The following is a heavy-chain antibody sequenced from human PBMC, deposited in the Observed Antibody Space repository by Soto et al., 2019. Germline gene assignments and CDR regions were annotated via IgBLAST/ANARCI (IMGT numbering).Heavy chain of an antibody. CDR2: IYWDDDK. CDR1: GFSLSRTGVG. CDR3: AHETFGGIIVAGAMDV. J-gene: IGHJ6*02. D-gene: IGHD3-16*02. Sequence: QITLKESGPTLVKPTQTLTLTCTFSGFSLSRTGVGVCWIRQPPGKALEWLAVIYWDDDKQYSTSLKSRLTVSKDTHKTQVDLTMPTLAPADTATYYCAHETFGGIIVAGAMDVWGQGPTVTVSS. V-gene: IGHV2-5*02.